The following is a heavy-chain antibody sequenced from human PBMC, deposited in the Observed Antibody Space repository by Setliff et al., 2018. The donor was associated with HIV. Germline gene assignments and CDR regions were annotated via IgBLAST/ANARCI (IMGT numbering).Heavy chain of an antibody. D-gene: IGHD3-3*01. CDR2: INPSGST. V-gene: IGHV4-34*01. J-gene: IGHJ6*03. Sequence: SETLSLTCAVYGGSFSGYYWSWIRQPPGRGLEWIGEINPSGSTNYNPSLKSRVTISVDTSKTQFSLKLSSVTAADTAVYYCARGRTYYDFWSGQDYYYYMDVWGKGTTVTVSS. CDR1: GGSFSGYY. CDR3: ARGRTYYDFWSGQDYYYYMDV.